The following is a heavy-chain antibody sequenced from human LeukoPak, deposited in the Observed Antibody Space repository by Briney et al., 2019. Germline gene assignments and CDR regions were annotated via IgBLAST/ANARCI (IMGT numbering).Heavy chain of an antibody. D-gene: IGHD6-19*01. Sequence: GGSLRLSCAASGFTFSNYWMHWVRQAPGKGLVWVSRVFRNEGGAAYADSVKGRFTISRDNSKNTLYLQMNSLRAEDTAVYYCARNRGYSSGWYHSYYFDYWGQGTLVTVSS. CDR1: GFTFSNYW. CDR3: ARNRGYSSGWYHSYYFDY. J-gene: IGHJ4*02. V-gene: IGHV3-74*01. CDR2: VFRNEGGA.